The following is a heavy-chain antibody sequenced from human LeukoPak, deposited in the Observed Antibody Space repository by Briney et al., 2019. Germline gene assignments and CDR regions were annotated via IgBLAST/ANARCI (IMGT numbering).Heavy chain of an antibody. D-gene: IGHD3-10*01. J-gene: IGHJ4*02. Sequence: PGGSLRLSCAASGFNFSTYAMHWVRQAPGKGLEWVAVISYDGSNKYYADSVKGRFTISRDNSKNTLYLQMNSQRAEDTAVYYCASNSGSYYNDYFDYWGQGTLVTVSS. CDR1: GFNFSTYA. CDR2: ISYDGSNK. CDR3: ASNSGSYYNDYFDY. V-gene: IGHV3-30*04.